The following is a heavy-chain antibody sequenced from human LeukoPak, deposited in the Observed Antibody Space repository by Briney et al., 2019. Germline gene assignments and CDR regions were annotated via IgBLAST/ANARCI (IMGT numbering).Heavy chain of an antibody. CDR2: IYHSGST. Sequence: KPSETLSLTCAVSGYSISSGYYWGWIRQPPGKGLEWIGSIYHSGSTYYNPSLKSRVTISVDTSKNQFSLKLSSVTAADTAVYYCARLLCHYGDYYFDYWGQGTLVTVSS. V-gene: IGHV4-38-2*01. J-gene: IGHJ4*02. D-gene: IGHD4-17*01. CDR3: ARLLCHYGDYYFDY. CDR1: GYSISSGYY.